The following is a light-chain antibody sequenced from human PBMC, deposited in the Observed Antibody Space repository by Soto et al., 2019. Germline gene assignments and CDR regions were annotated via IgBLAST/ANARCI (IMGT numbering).Light chain of an antibody. Sequence: DIHLTQSPSTLSASVGDRVVITCRASQNTSGWLAWYQQKPGKAPKLVIYKASTLVIGVTSRFRGSGSGTEFSLTISSLQPDDFATYDCQQWIVFSWTFGQGTKVEI. CDR2: KAS. J-gene: IGKJ1*01. CDR1: QNTSGW. CDR3: QQWIVFSWT. V-gene: IGKV1-5*03.